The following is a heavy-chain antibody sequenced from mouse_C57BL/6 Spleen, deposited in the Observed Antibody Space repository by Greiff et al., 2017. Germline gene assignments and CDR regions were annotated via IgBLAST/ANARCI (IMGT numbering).Heavy chain of an antibody. V-gene: IGHV1-74*01. Sequence: VQLQQSGAELVKPGASVKLSCTASGFNIKDYYMHWVKQRTGQGLEWIGRIHPSDSDTNYNQKFKGKATLTVDKSSSTAYMQLSSLTSEDSAVYYCASDSSGYQGFAYWGQGTLVTVSA. D-gene: IGHD3-2*02. CDR1: GFNIKDYY. J-gene: IGHJ3*01. CDR2: IHPSDSDT. CDR3: ASDSSGYQGFAY.